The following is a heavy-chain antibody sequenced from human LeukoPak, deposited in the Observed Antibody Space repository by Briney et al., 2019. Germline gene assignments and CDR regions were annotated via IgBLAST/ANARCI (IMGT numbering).Heavy chain of an antibody. Sequence: SVKVSCKASGGTFSSYAISWVRQAPGQGLEWMGGIIPIFGTANYTQKFQGRVTITADESTSTAYMELSSLRSEDTAVYYCARDKSTVTNHQSFQHWGQGTLVTVSS. CDR2: IIPIFGTA. CDR1: GGTFSSYA. V-gene: IGHV1-69*01. J-gene: IGHJ1*01. CDR3: ARDKSTVTNHQSFQH. D-gene: IGHD4-17*01.